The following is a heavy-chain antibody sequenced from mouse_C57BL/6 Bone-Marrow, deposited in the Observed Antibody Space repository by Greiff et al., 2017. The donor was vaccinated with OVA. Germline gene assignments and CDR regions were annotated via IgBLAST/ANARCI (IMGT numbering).Heavy chain of an antibody. CDR2: IYPRSGNT. CDR3: ARWRYGNYKAY. Sequence: VKLMESGAELARPGASVKLSCKASGYTFTSYGISWVKQRTGQGLEWIGEIYPRSGNTYYNEKFKGKATLTADKSSSTAYMELRSLTSEDSAVYFCARWRYGNYKAYWGQGTLVTVSA. V-gene: IGHV1-81*01. D-gene: IGHD2-10*02. J-gene: IGHJ3*01. CDR1: GYTFTSYG.